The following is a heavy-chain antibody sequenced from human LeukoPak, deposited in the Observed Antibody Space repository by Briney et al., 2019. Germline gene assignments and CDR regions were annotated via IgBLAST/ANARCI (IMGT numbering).Heavy chain of an antibody. Sequence: GGSLRLSCAASGFTFSSYWMHWVRQVPGKGLVWVARINPGGSSITYADSVKGRFTISRDNAKNTLYLQMNSLRAEDTAVYYCARTYGSGSYRYFQHWGQGTLVTVSS. J-gene: IGHJ1*01. V-gene: IGHV3-74*01. D-gene: IGHD3-10*01. CDR1: GFTFSSYW. CDR2: INPGGSSI. CDR3: ARTYGSGSYRYFQH.